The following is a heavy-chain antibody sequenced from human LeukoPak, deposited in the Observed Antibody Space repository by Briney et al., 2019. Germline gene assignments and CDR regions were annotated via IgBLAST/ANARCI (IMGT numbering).Heavy chain of an antibody. J-gene: IGHJ4*02. CDR1: GFIFSSYG. V-gene: IGHV3-23*01. Sequence: GGSLRLSCAASGFIFSSYGMSWVRQAPGKGLEWVSAISGSGGSTYYADSVKGRFTISRDNSKNTLYLQMNSLRAEDTAVYYCAKDGMVVVILFDYWGQGTLVTVSS. D-gene: IGHD3-22*01. CDR2: ISGSGGST. CDR3: AKDGMVVVILFDY.